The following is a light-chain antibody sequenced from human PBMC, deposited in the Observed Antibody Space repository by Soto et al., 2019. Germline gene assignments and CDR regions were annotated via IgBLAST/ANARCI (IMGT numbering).Light chain of an antibody. CDR2: GAS. J-gene: IGKJ5*01. CDR1: QSVRSS. V-gene: IGKV3-15*01. CDR3: QQYNNRPPIT. Sequence: EIVMTQSPATLSVSPGERATVSCRASQSVRSSLAWYQQKPCQAPRLLIYGASTTATGIPARCSGSGSGTAFTPTISSLQSEDYAVYYCQQYNNRPPITCGQGTRLEIK.